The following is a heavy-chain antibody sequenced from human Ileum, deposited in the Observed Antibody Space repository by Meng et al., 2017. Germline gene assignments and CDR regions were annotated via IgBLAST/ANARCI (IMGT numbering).Heavy chain of an antibody. CDR1: GYTFTSYD. V-gene: IGHV1-8*01. CDR2: MSPNSGNT. Sequence: QVQLVQSEAEVRKPGASVKVSARASGYTFTSYDNHWVRQAPGQGLEWMGWMSPNSGNTGYSQNFQGRVTLTRSTPLRTVYMELSSLQSEDTAVYYCARVVSSGTFGDWFDPWGQGTLVTVSS. CDR3: ARVVSSGTFGDWFDP. J-gene: IGHJ5*02. D-gene: IGHD3-10*01.